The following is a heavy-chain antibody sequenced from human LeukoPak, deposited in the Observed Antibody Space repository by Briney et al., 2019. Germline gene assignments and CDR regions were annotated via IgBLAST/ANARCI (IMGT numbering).Heavy chain of an antibody. D-gene: IGHD1-26*01. CDR3: ARDRDDVIRYWE. CDR2: ITSNGDTT. Sequence: PGGSLRLSCSASGFTFSSYIMHWARQAPGKGLEYVSAITSNGDTTYYADSVKGRVTISRDNSKNTLFLQMNSLRAEDTAVYHCARDRDDVIRYWEWGQGTLVTVSS. CDR1: GFTFSSYI. V-gene: IGHV3-64*04. J-gene: IGHJ4*02.